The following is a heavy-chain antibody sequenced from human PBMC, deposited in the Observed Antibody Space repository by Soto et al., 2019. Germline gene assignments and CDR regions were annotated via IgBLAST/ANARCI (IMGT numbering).Heavy chain of an antibody. CDR3: ARGRHLVFGVDYSDY. CDR2: MNPNSGNT. Sequence: GASVKVSCKASGYTFTSYDINWVRQATGQGLEWMGWMNPNSGNTGYAQKFQGRVTMTRNTSISTAYVELSSLRSEDTAVYYCARGRHLVFGVDYSDYWGQGTLVTVSS. D-gene: IGHD3-3*01. J-gene: IGHJ4*02. CDR1: GYTFTSYD. V-gene: IGHV1-8*01.